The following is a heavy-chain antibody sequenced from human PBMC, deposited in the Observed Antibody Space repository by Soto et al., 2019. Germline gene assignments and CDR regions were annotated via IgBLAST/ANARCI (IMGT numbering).Heavy chain of an antibody. CDR3: AKAFPPYYGSGSSYYFTF. J-gene: IGHJ4*02. V-gene: IGHV3-23*01. CDR2: ISGSGLNT. CDR1: GFTFSSYA. D-gene: IGHD3-10*01. Sequence: EVQLLESGGGLVQPGGSLTLSCAASGFTFSSYAMSWVRQAPGKGLEWVSAISGSGLNTYYAESVKGRFTISRDNSKNTLYLQFNSLRAEDTAIYYCAKAFPPYYGSGSSYYFTFWGQGTLVTVSS.